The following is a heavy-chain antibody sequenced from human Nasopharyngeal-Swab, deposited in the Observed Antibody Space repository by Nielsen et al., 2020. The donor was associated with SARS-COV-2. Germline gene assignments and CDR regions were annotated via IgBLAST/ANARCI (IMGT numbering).Heavy chain of an antibody. CDR3: AREWYSSGWYGV. CDR2: INHSGST. D-gene: IGHD6-19*01. Sequence: SETLSLTCAVYGGSFSGYYWSWIRQPPGKGLEWIEEINHSGSTNYNPSLKSRVTISVDTSKNQFSLKLSSVTAADTAVYYCAREWYSSGWYGVWGQGTLVTVSS. V-gene: IGHV4-34*01. CDR1: GGSFSGYY. J-gene: IGHJ4*02.